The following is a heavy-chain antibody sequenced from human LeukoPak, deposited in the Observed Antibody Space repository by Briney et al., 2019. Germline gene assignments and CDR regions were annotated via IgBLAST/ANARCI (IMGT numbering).Heavy chain of an antibody. J-gene: IGHJ4*02. V-gene: IGHV3-7*01. CDR2: IRQDGNEK. Sequence: GGSLRLSCVASGFTFNTYWMSWVRQAPGKGLEWVANIRQDGNEKYYLDSVKGRFTISRDNAKNSLYLQMNSLRAEDTAVYSCARDKTRGLGYSYSKSGNYFDYWGQGTLVTVSS. CDR3: ARDKTRGLGYSYSKSGNYFDY. D-gene: IGHD5-18*01. CDR1: GFTFNTYW.